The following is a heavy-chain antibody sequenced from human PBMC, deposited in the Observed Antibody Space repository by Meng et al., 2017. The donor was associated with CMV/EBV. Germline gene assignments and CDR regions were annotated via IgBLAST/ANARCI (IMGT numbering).Heavy chain of an antibody. CDR3: ARTDCSSTSCYLNY. CDR1: GGYIRSYD. CDR2: IYSSGGT. V-gene: IGHV4-4*07. D-gene: IGHD2-2*01. Sequence: TVSGGYIRSYDWSWIRQHAGKGLEWIGRIYSSGGTNYKSSLKSRVTMSVDTSRNQFSLKLSSVTAADTAVYYCARTDCSSTSCYLNYWGQGTLVTVSS. J-gene: IGHJ4*02.